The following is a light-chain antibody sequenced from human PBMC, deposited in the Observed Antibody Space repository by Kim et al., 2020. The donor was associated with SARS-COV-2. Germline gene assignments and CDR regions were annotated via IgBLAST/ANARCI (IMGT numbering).Light chain of an antibody. CDR2: WAS. V-gene: IGKV4-1*01. CDR3: QQYYRTPLT. CDR1: QNILYSVNNKNC. J-gene: IGKJ4*01. Sequence: ATISFKSSQNILYSVNNKNCLGWYQQRPGQPPKLLIYWASTRESGVPDRFSGSGSGTDFTLTIGSLQPEDVAVYYCQQYYRTPLTFGGGTKVDIK.